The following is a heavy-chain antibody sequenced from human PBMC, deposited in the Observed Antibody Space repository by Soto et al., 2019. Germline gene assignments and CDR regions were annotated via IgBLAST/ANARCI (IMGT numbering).Heavy chain of an antibody. J-gene: IGHJ4*02. CDR3: AKDRQYSSSWLDY. CDR1: GFTFSSYG. CDR2: ISYDGSNK. Sequence: PGWALRLSCAASGFTFSSYGMHWVRQAPGKGLEWVAVISYDGSNKYYADSVKGRFTISRDNSKNTLYLQMNSLRAEDTAVYYCAKDRQYSSSWLDYWGQGTLVTGSS. D-gene: IGHD6-13*01. V-gene: IGHV3-30*18.